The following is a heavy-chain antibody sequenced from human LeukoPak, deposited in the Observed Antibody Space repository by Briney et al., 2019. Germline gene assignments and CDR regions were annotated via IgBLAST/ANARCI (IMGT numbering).Heavy chain of an antibody. J-gene: IGHJ5*02. CDR2: ISSGSRYI. CDR3: ARGSARWFDP. Sequence: GGSLILSCAASGFTFSDYYMSWIRQAPGKGLEWVSYISSGSRYIDYADSVEGRFTISRDNAKNSVYLQMTSLRAEDTAVYYCARGSARWFDPWGQGTLVTVSS. CDR1: GFTFSDYY. V-gene: IGHV3-11*05.